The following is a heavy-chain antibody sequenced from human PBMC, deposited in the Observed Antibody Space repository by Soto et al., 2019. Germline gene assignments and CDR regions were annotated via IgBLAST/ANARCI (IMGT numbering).Heavy chain of an antibody. D-gene: IGHD1-26*01. Sequence: TLSLTCNVSGGSISGYYWSWIRQSPGKGLEYIGYIYYRGSTNYNSSLKSRVTMSVDTSRNQFSLKMNSVTAADTAVYYCARQQLLPFYYALDVWGQGTTVTVSS. CDR1: GGSISGYY. CDR2: IYYRGST. CDR3: ARQQLLPFYYALDV. V-gene: IGHV4-59*01. J-gene: IGHJ6*02.